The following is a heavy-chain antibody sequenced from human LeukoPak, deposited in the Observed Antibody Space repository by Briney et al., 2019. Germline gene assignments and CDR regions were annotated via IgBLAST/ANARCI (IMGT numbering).Heavy chain of an antibody. D-gene: IGHD1-26*01. J-gene: IGHJ4*02. Sequence: GRSLRLSCAASGFTFNNFAMHWVRQVPGKGLEWVPGISWNSGSLAYADSVKGRFTISRDNAKNTLYLQMNSLRAEDTAIYYCVRLGGNYEYWGQGTLVTVSS. CDR2: ISWNSGSL. V-gene: IGHV3-9*01. CDR1: GFTFNNFA. CDR3: VRLGGNYEY.